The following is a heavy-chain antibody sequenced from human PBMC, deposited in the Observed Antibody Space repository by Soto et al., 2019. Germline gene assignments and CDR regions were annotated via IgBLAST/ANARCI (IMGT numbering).Heavy chain of an antibody. CDR2: IRSKSNSYAT. Sequence: EVQLVESGGGLVQPGGSLKLSCAVSGFTFSGSAMHWVRQASGKGLEWVGRIRSKSNSYATAYAASVKGRFTISRDDSKTPAYLKMNSLKTEDTAVYYCTRGYGDYVRDYWGQGTLVTVSS. CDR3: TRGYGDYVRDY. CDR1: GFTFSGSA. V-gene: IGHV3-73*01. D-gene: IGHD4-17*01. J-gene: IGHJ4*02.